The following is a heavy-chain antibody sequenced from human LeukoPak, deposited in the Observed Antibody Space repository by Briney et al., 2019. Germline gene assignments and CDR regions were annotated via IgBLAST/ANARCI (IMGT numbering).Heavy chain of an antibody. J-gene: IGHJ6*03. V-gene: IGHV3-48*03. CDR3: ARDLGDYGGYYYVDL. CDR1: GFTFSRFE. CDR2: ITSISSST. Sequence: PGGSLRLSCTASGFTFSRFEMSWVRQAPGKGLEWVSYITSISSSTYYADFVKGRFTVSRDNAKNSLYLQMNTLTAEDTAVYYCARDLGDYGGYYYVDLWGKGTMVTVSS. D-gene: IGHD4-23*01.